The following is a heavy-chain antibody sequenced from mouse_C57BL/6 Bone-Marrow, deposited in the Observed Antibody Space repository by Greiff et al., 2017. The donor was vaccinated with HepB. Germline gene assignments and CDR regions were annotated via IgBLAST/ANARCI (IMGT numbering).Heavy chain of an antibody. Sequence: EVQLVESGGGLVKPGGSLKLSCAASGFTFSSYTMSWVRQTPEKRLEWVATISGGGGNTYYPDSVKGRFTISRDNAKNTLYLQMSSLRSEDTALYYCARQGWLLRPLEWYFDVWGTGTTVTVSS. CDR1: GFTFSSYT. D-gene: IGHD2-3*01. V-gene: IGHV5-9*01. J-gene: IGHJ1*03. CDR3: ARQGWLLRPLEWYFDV. CDR2: ISGGGGNT.